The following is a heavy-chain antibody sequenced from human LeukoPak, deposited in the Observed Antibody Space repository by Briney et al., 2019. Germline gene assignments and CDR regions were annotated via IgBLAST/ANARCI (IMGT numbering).Heavy chain of an antibody. D-gene: IGHD3-22*01. CDR3: ARAPSEIGGYYPEYFRH. J-gene: IGHJ1*01. V-gene: IGHV3-74*01. CDR1: GFSFSSYW. Sequence: GGSLRLSCAASGFSFSSYWMRWVRQAPGKGLVWVSRIKSDGKTNYADSVKGRFTISGDNAKNTVSLQMNSLRAEDTGVYYCARAPSEIGGYYPEYFRHWGQGTLVTVSS. CDR2: IKSDGKT.